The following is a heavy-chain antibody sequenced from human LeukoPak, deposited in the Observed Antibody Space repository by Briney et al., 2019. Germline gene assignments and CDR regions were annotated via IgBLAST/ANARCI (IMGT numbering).Heavy chain of an antibody. V-gene: IGHV1-69*13. CDR1: GYTFTSYG. J-gene: IGHJ4*02. Sequence: SVKVSCKASGYTFTSYGISWVRQAPGQGLEWMGGIIPIFGTANYAQKFQGRVTITADESTSTAYMELSSLRSDDTAVYYCARDRRTDYWGQGTLVTVSS. CDR2: IIPIFGTA. CDR3: ARDRRTDY. D-gene: IGHD1-14*01.